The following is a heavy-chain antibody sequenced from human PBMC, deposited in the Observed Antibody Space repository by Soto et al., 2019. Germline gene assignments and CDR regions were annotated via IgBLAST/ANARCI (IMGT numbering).Heavy chain of an antibody. V-gene: IGHV1-2*04. CDR3: ARDLAVGLVDY. CDR1: GYTFTGYY. Sequence: VSCKASGYTFTGYYMHWVRQAPGQGLEWMGWINPNSGGTNYAQKFQGWVTMTRDTSISTAYMELRSLRSDDTAVYYCARDLAVGLVDYWGRGTLVTVSS. CDR2: INPNSGGT. D-gene: IGHD6-19*01. J-gene: IGHJ4*02.